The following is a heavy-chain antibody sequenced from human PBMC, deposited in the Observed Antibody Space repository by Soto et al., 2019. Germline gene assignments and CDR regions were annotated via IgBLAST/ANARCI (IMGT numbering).Heavy chain of an antibody. CDR1: AGSISSSNW. CDR3: AKGARYCSGGSCYSYTIDY. D-gene: IGHD2-15*01. V-gene: IGHV4-4*02. J-gene: IGHJ4*02. CDR2: IYHSGST. Sequence: SETLSLTCAVSAGSISSSNWWSWVRQPPGKGLEWIGEIYHSGSTNYNPSLKSRVTISVDKSKNQFSLKLSSVTAADTAVYYCAKGARYCSGGSCYSYTIDYWGQGTLVTVS.